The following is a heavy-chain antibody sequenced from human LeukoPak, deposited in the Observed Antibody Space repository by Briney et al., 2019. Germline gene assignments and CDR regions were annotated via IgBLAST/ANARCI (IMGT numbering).Heavy chain of an antibody. J-gene: IGHJ4*02. CDR2: ISGSGGST. Sequence: PGGSLKLSCAASGFTFSSYAMSWVRQAPGKGLEWVSAISGSGGSTYYADSVKGRFTISRDNSKNTLYLQMNSLRAEDTAVYYCASRHYDSTGDYFDYWGQGTLVTVSS. D-gene: IGHD3-22*01. CDR1: GFTFSSYA. V-gene: IGHV3-23*01. CDR3: ASRHYDSTGDYFDY.